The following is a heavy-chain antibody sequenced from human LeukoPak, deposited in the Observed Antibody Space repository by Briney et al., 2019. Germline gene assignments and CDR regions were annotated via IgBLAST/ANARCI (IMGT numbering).Heavy chain of an antibody. CDR2: IIPIFGTA. Sequence: SVKVSCKASGGTFSSYAISWVRQASGQGLEWMGGIIPIFGTANYAQKFQGRVTITADESTSTAYMELSSLRSEDTAVYYCARERTRKDYYDSSGYYWFDPWGQGTLVTVSS. J-gene: IGHJ5*02. CDR1: GGTFSSYA. V-gene: IGHV1-69*01. D-gene: IGHD3-22*01. CDR3: ARERTRKDYYDSSGYYWFDP.